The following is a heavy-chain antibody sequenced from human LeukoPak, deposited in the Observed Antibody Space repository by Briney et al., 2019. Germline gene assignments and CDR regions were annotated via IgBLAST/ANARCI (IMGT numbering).Heavy chain of an antibody. D-gene: IGHD2-21*02. CDR3: AKVAVTGYNWFDP. J-gene: IGHJ5*02. V-gene: IGHV4-4*07. CDR1: GGSISSYY. Sequence: SETLSLTCTVSGGSISSYYWSWIPQPAGKGLEWIGRIYSSGSTNYNPSFQSRVTMSLDTSKSQFSLKLSSVTAADTAVYYCAKVAVTGYNWFDPWGQGALVTVSS. CDR2: IYSSGST.